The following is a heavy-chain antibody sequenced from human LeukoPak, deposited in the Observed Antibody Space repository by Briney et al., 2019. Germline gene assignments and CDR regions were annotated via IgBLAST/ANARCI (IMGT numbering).Heavy chain of an antibody. CDR1: GYTFTSSG. J-gene: IGHJ6*04. CDR3: ARFGLVVAGYMDV. V-gene: IGHV1-18*01. Sequence: ASVKVSCKASGYTFTSSGISWVGQAPGQGVEWMGWISAYNGNTNYAQNLQGRLTMTRDTSTSTAYMELRSLRSDDTAVYYCARFGLVVAGYMDVWGKGTTVTVSS. D-gene: IGHD2-15*01. CDR2: ISAYNGNT.